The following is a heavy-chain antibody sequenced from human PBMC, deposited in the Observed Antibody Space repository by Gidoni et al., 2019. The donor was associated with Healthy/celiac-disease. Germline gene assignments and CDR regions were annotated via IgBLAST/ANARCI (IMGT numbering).Heavy chain of an antibody. D-gene: IGHD2-15*01. CDR1: GGSFSGYS. CDR3: ARGLRVVVVAARGGNWFDP. V-gene: IGHV4-34*01. J-gene: IGHJ5*02. Sequence: QVQLQQWGAGLLKPSETLSLTCAVYGGSFSGYSWSWIRQPPGKELEWIGEIHHSGSTNYNPSLKSRVTISVDTSKNQFSLKLSSVTAADTAVYYCARGLRVVVVAARGGNWFDPWGQGTLVTVSS. CDR2: IHHSGST.